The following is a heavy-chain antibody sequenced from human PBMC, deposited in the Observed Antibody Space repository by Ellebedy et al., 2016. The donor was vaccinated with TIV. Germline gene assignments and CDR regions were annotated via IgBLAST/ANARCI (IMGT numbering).Heavy chain of an antibody. V-gene: IGHV1-3*01. D-gene: IGHD5-18*01. J-gene: IGHJ4*02. CDR3: ARDLTAMVTMTY. Sequence: KFQGRVTITRDTSASTAYMELSSLRSDDTAVYYCARDLTAMVTMTYWGQGTLVTVSS.